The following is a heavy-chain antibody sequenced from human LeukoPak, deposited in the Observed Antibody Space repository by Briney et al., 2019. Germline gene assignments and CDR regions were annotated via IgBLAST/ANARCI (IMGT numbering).Heavy chain of an antibody. Sequence: PGGSLRLSCAASGFSYAMSWVRQAPGKGLEWVSAISGSGGSTYYADSVKGRFTISRDNSKNTLYLQMNSLRAEDTAVYYCAKDPGPQWLKVGDDAFDIWGQGTMVTVSS. CDR1: GFSYA. CDR3: AKDPGPQWLKVGDDAFDI. J-gene: IGHJ3*02. V-gene: IGHV3-23*01. CDR2: ISGSGGST. D-gene: IGHD6-19*01.